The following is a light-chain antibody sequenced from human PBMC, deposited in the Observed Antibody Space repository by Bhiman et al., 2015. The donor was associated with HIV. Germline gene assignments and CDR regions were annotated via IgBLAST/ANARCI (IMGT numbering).Light chain of an antibody. J-gene: IGLJ1*01. V-gene: IGLV2-14*03. CDR2: DVS. Sequence: QSALTQPASVSGSPGQSTTISCTGTGSDVGGYNHVSWYQQHPGKAPKLMIYDVSNRPSGVSNRFSGSKSGNTASLTISGLQAEDEADYYCSSLTSSLTYVFGTGTNVTVL. CDR3: SSLTSSLTYV. CDR1: GSDVGGYNH.